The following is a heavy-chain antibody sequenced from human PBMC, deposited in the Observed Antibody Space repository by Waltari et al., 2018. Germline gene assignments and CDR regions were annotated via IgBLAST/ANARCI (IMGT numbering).Heavy chain of an antibody. V-gene: IGHV3-64D*08. Sequence: EVHLVESGGGLVQPGGSLSLSCSASGFTFSSYAMHWVRQAPGKVLEYVSAIDGNGGSTYYADSVKGRFTISRDNSKNTLYLQLSSLRPEDTAVYYCVPLYYYDSPTWGQGTLVTVSS. CDR1: GFTFSSYA. D-gene: IGHD3-22*01. CDR2: IDGNGGST. J-gene: IGHJ5*02. CDR3: VPLYYYDSPT.